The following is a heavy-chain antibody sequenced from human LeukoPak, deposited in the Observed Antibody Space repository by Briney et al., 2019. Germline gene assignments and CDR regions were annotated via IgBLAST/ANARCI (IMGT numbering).Heavy chain of an antibody. J-gene: IGHJ6*02. CDR2: IIPILGIA. D-gene: IGHD4-11*01. Sequence: SVKVSCKASGGTFSSYAISWVRQAPGQGLEWMGRIIPILGIANYAQKFQGRVTITADKSTSTAYMELSSLRSEDTAVYYCARRDSNYLYYYYYRMDVWGQGTTVTVSS. CDR3: ARRDSNYLYYYYYRMDV. V-gene: IGHV1-69*04. CDR1: GGTFSSYA.